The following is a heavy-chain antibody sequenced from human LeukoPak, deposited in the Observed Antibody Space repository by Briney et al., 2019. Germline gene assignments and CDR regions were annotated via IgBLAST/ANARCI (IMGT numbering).Heavy chain of an antibody. V-gene: IGHV1-2*02. CDR3: ARVYKYSSSSPLVY. Sequence: ASVKVSCKASGYTFTGYYMHWVRQAPGQGLEWVGWINPNSGGTNYAQKFQGRVTMTRDTSISTAYMELSRLRSDDTAVCYCARVYKYSSSSPLVYWGQGTLVTVSS. CDR2: INPNSGGT. CDR1: GYTFTGYY. J-gene: IGHJ4*02. D-gene: IGHD6-6*01.